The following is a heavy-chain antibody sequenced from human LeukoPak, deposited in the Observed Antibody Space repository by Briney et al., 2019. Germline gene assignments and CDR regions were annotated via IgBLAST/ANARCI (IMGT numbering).Heavy chain of an antibody. V-gene: IGHV4-59*01. Sequence: SETLPLTCTVSGGSISSYYWSWIRQPPGKGLEWIGYIYYSGSTNYNPPLKSRVTISVDTSKNQFSLKLSSVTAADTAVYYCAKTPGIAAAGPWFDPWGQGTLVTVSS. J-gene: IGHJ5*02. CDR2: IYYSGST. CDR1: GGSISSYY. D-gene: IGHD6-13*01. CDR3: AKTPGIAAAGPWFDP.